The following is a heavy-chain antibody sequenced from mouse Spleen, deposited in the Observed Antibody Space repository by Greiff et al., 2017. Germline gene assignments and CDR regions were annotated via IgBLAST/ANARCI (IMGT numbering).Heavy chain of an antibody. CDR2: IDPENGNT. CDR1: GFNIKDYY. CDR3: ARRYYDVYYAMDY. J-gene: IGHJ4*01. D-gene: IGHD1-1*01. Sequence: VQLQQSGAELVRPGALVKLSCKASGFNIKDYYMHWVKQRPEQGLEWIGWIDPENGNTIYDPKFQGKASITADTSSNTAYLQLSSLTSEDTAVYYCARRYYDVYYAMDYWGQGTSVTVSS. V-gene: IGHV14-1*02.